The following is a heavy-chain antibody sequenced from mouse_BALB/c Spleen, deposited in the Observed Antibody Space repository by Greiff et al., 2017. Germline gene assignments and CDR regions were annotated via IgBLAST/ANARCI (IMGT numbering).Heavy chain of an antibody. V-gene: IGHV1S135*01. D-gene: IGHD1-1*01. Sequence: VQLQQSGPELVKPGASVKISCKASGYSFTSYYMHWVKQSHGKSLEWIGYIDPFNGGTSYNQKFKGKATLTVDKSSSTAYMHLSSLTSEDSAVYYCARDYGLYAMDYWGQGTSVTVSS. CDR1: GYSFTSYY. CDR2: IDPFNGGT. CDR3: ARDYGLYAMDY. J-gene: IGHJ4*01.